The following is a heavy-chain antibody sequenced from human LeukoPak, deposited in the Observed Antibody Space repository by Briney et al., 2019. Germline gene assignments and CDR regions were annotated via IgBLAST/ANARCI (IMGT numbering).Heavy chain of an antibody. D-gene: IGHD3-22*01. CDR1: GGSFSGYY. J-gene: IGHJ6*03. V-gene: IGHV4-34*01. CDR3: AIGRQEISMILVVMTGVSYYLDV. Sequence: PSETLSLTCAVYGGSFSGYYWTWIHQSPGKGLEWIGEINPSGSTHYNPSLKSRLTISRDTSKNQFSLRLSSVTAADTAVYYCAIGRQEISMILVVMTGVSYYLDVWGKGTTVTVS. CDR2: INPSGST.